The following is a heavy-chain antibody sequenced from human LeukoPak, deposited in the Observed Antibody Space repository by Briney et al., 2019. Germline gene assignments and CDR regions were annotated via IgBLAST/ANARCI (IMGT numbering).Heavy chain of an antibody. Sequence: ASVKVSCKVSGYTLTELSMHWVRQAPGKGLEWMGGFDPEDGETIYAQKFQGRVTMTEDTSTDTAYMELSSLRSEDTAVYYCATGHLVSYYYDSSGPSNWFDPWGQGTLVTVSS. V-gene: IGHV1-24*01. CDR3: ATGHLVSYYYDSSGPSNWFDP. D-gene: IGHD3-22*01. J-gene: IGHJ5*02. CDR2: FDPEDGET. CDR1: GYTLTELS.